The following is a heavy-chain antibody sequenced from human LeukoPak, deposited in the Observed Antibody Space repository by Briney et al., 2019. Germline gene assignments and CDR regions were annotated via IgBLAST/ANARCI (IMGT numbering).Heavy chain of an antibody. CDR2: IYPGDSDT. CDR1: GYSFTSYW. CDR3: ARHSEDPLYGDYGWFDP. V-gene: IGHV5-51*01. D-gene: IGHD4-17*01. Sequence: GESLKISCKGSGYSFTSYWIGWVRQMPGKGLEWMGIIYPGDSDTRYSPSFQGQVTISADKPISTAYLQWSSLKASDTAMYYCARHSEDPLYGDYGWFDPWGQGTLVTVSS. J-gene: IGHJ5*02.